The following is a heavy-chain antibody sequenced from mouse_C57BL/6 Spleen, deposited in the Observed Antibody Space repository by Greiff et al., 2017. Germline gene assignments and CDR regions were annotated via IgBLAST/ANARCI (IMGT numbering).Heavy chain of an antibody. CDR2: ISSGSSTT. D-gene: IGHD1-1*01. J-gene: IGHJ2*01. CDR3: ARRGGYYGSSYEYYFDY. V-gene: IGHV5-17*01. CDR1: GFTFSDYG. Sequence: EVQLVESGGGLVKPGGSLKLSCAASGFTFSDYGMHWVRQAPEKGLEWVAYISSGSSTTYYADTVKGRFTISRGNAKNTLFLQMTSLRSEDTAMYYCARRGGYYGSSYEYYFDYWGQGTTLTVSS.